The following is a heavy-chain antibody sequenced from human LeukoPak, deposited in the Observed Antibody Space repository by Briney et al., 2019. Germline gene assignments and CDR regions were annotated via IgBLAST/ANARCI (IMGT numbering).Heavy chain of an antibody. CDR3: ARAEWSGYMDV. D-gene: IGHD3-3*01. J-gene: IGHJ6*03. Sequence: SETLSLTCTVSGGSISSYYWSWIRQPPGKGLEWIGYIYYSGSTNYNPSLKSRVTISVDTSKDQFSLKLSSVTAADTAVYYCARAEWSGYMDVWGKGTTVTVSS. CDR1: GGSISSYY. CDR2: IYYSGST. V-gene: IGHV4-59*01.